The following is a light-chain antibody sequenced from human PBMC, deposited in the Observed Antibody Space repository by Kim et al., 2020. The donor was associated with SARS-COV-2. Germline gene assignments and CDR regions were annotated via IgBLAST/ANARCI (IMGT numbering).Light chain of an antibody. Sequence: NFMLTQPHSVSESPGKTVTISCTRSSGSVASHYVQWYQQRPGSAPTTVIYEDDQRPSGVPDRFSGSIDSSSNSASLTISGLKTEDEADYYCQSYDSSSLWVFGGGTQLTVL. J-gene: IGLJ3*02. CDR1: SGSVASHY. CDR2: EDD. CDR3: QSYDSSSLWV. V-gene: IGLV6-57*03.